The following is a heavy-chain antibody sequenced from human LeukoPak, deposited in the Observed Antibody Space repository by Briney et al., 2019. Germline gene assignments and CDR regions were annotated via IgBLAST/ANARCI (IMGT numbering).Heavy chain of an antibody. Sequence: SETLSLTCAVYGGSFSGYYWSWIRQPPGKGLEWIGSIYYSGSTYYNPSLKSRLTISVDTSKDQFSLKLSSVTAADTAVYYCARAGQYYFDSAGYFPDYWGQGTLVTVSS. CDR1: GGSFSGYY. D-gene: IGHD3-22*01. V-gene: IGHV4-34*01. CDR3: ARAGQYYFDSAGYFPDY. CDR2: IYYSGST. J-gene: IGHJ4*02.